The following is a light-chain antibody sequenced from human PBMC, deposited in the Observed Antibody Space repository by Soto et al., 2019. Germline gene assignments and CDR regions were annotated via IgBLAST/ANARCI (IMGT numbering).Light chain of an antibody. CDR2: KVS. CDR3: MTGTHWPIT. V-gene: IGKV2-30*02. J-gene: IGKJ5*01. CDR1: QSLVHSDGLAY. Sequence: DVAMTQSPLSLPVTLGQPASISCRCKQSLVHSDGLAYVSWFPPRPCRSPRRIIYKVSNRDSGVPARLSGSGSGNDGALKLRRVEAEEGGVDYCMTGTHWPITVGQGTQLEIK.